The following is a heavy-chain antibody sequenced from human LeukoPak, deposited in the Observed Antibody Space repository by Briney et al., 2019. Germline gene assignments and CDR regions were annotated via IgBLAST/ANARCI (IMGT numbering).Heavy chain of an antibody. CDR2: IYPGDSDT. J-gene: IGHJ6*02. CDR3: ARDESSIAARYYYYGMDV. Sequence: GESLKISCKASGYRFSSLWIAWVRQLPGKGLEWVGIIYPGDSDTRYSPSFEGQVTISADKSFSTAYLQWTSLKASDTAMYYCARDESSIAARYYYYGMDVWGQGTTVTVSS. CDR1: GYRFSSLW. V-gene: IGHV5-51*01. D-gene: IGHD6-6*01.